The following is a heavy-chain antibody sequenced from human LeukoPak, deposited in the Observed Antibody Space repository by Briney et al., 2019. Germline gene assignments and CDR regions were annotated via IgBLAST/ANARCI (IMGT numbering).Heavy chain of an antibody. D-gene: IGHD6-13*01. CDR3: ARDPSEQQLVSFDY. J-gene: IGHJ4*02. Sequence: GGSLRLSCAASGFTFSDYYVSWIRQAPGKGLEWVSYISSSGSTIYYADSVKGRFTISRDNAKNSLYLQMNSLRAEDTAVYYCARDPSEQQLVSFDYWGQGTLVTVSS. V-gene: IGHV3-11*01. CDR1: GFTFSDYY. CDR2: ISSSGSTI.